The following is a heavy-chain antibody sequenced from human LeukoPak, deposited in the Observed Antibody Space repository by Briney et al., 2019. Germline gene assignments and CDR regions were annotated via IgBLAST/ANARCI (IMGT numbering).Heavy chain of an antibody. CDR1: GFTFSGSA. J-gene: IGHJ4*02. CDR3: TRHYGYSSGWRDY. V-gene: IGHV3-73*01. Sequence: PGGSLRLSCAASGFTFSGSAMHWVRQASGKGLEWVGRIRSKANSYATAYAASVKGRFTISRDDSKNTAYLQMNSLKTEDTAVYYCTRHYGYSSGWRDYWGQGTLVTVSS. CDR2: IRSKANSYAT. D-gene: IGHD6-19*01.